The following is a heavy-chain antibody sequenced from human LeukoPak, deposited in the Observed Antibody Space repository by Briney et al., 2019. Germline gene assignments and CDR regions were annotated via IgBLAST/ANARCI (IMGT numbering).Heavy chain of an antibody. CDR3: ARGRDYDSTTYWGDYYMDV. J-gene: IGHJ6*03. Sequence: SETLSLTCTVSGDSISNYYWSWIRQPPGKGLEWIGYIYYSGITSYNPSLKSRVTISVDTSKNQFSLRLSSVTAADTAVYYCARGRDYDSTTYWGDYYMDVWGKGTTVTVSS. V-gene: IGHV4-59*01. CDR2: IYYSGIT. CDR1: GDSISNYY. D-gene: IGHD2/OR15-2a*01.